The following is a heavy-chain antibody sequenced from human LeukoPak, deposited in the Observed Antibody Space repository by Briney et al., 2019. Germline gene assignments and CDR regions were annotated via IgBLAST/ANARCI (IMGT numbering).Heavy chain of an antibody. D-gene: IGHD6-19*01. CDR1: GFTFSSYA. Sequence: GGSLRLSCAASGFTFSSYAMHWVRQAPGKGLEWVAVISYDGSNKYYADSVKGRFTISRDNSKNTLYLQMNSLRAEDTAVYYCASPYSSQWKWLVGYWGQGTLVTVSS. V-gene: IGHV3-30-3*01. CDR3: ASPYSSQWKWLVGY. J-gene: IGHJ4*02. CDR2: ISYDGSNK.